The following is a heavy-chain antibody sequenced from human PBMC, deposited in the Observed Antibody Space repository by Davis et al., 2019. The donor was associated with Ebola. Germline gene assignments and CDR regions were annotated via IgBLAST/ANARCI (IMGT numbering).Heavy chain of an antibody. V-gene: IGHV3-7*03. D-gene: IGHD6-13*01. CDR2: IKQDGSEK. J-gene: IGHJ6*02. Sequence: GESLKISCAASGFTFSSYWMSWVRQAPGKGLEWVANIKQDGSEKYYVDSVKGRFTITRDDSKNTAYLQMNSLKTEDTAVYYCTRRRAAAGYYYGMDVWGQGTTVTVSS. CDR3: TRRRAAAGYYYGMDV. CDR1: GFTFSSYW.